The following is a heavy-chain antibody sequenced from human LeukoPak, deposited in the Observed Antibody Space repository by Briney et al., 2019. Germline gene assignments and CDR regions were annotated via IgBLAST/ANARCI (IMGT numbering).Heavy chain of an antibody. CDR2: ISYDGSNK. Sequence: GGSLRLSSAASGFTCSSYAMHWVRQAPGKGLEWVAVISYDGSNKYYADSVKGRFTISRDTSKNTLSLQMNSLRAEDTAAYYCARGYCSTTSCYPFDYWGQGTLVTVSS. J-gene: IGHJ4*02. CDR3: ARGYCSTTSCYPFDY. D-gene: IGHD2-2*01. CDR1: GFTCSSYA. V-gene: IGHV3-30-3*01.